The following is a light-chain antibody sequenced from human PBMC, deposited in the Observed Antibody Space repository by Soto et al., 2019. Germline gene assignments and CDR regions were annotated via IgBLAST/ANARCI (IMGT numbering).Light chain of an antibody. CDR1: QSINIW. J-gene: IGKJ1*01. CDR2: DAS. V-gene: IGKV1-5*01. CDR3: QEYNSWRGEWT. Sequence: DIQMTQSPSTLSASVGDRVTITCRASQSINIWLAWYQQKAGKAPKLLIYDASTLESGVPSRFSGSGSRTELTLTISSLQPDDFATYYCQEYNSWRGEWTFGQGTKVEIK.